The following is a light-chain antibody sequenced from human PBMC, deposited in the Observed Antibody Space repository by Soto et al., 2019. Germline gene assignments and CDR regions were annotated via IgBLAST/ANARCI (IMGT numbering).Light chain of an antibody. CDR1: QSVSSN. CDR3: QQYNNWPIT. CDR2: GAS. Sequence: EIVMTQSPATPSVSPGERATLSCRASQSVSSNLAWYQQKPGQAPRLLIYGASTRATGIPARFSGSGSGTEFTLTISSLQSEDFAVYYCQQYNNWPITFGGGTKVEIK. J-gene: IGKJ4*01. V-gene: IGKV3-15*01.